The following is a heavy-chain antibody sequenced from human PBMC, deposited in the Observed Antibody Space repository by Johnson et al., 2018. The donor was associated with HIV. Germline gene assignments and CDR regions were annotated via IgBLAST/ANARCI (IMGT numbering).Heavy chain of an antibody. Sequence: VQLLESGGGLVQPGGSLRLSCAASGFTFSSYWMSWVRQAPGKGLEWVANIKQDGSEKYYVDSVKGRFTISRDNSKNTLYLQINSLRAEDTAVYFCAKDERQLGGWSHAFDIWGQGTKVTVSS. CDR3: AKDERQLGGWSHAFDI. J-gene: IGHJ3*02. V-gene: IGHV3-7*03. D-gene: IGHD3-16*01. CDR1: GFTFSSYW. CDR2: IKQDGSEK.